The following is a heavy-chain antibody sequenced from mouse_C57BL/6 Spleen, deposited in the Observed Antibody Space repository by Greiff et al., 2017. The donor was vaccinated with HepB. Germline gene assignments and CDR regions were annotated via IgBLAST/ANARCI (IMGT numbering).Heavy chain of an antibody. CDR1: GYSITSGYY. J-gene: IGHJ3*01. V-gene: IGHV3-6*01. D-gene: IGHD2-4*01. CDR2: ISYDGSN. Sequence: VQLKESGPGLVKPSQSLSLTCSVTGYSITSGYYWNWIRQFPGNKLEWMGYISYDGSNNYNPSLKNRISITRDTSKNQFFLKLNSVTTEDTATYYCARDDYDGRKFAYGGQGTLVTVSA. CDR3: ARDDYDGRKFAY.